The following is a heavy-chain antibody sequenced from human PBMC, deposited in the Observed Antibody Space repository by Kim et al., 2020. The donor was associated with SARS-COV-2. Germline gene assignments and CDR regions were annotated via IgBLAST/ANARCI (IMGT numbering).Heavy chain of an antibody. CDR3: ARDRLWFGENYYYYGMDV. J-gene: IGHJ6*02. D-gene: IGHD3-10*01. CDR2: ISAYNGNT. V-gene: IGHV1-18*01. Sequence: ASVKVSCKASGYTFTSYGISWVRQAPGQGLEWMGWISAYNGNTNYAQKLQGRVTMTTDTSTSTAYMELRSLRSDDTAVYYCARDRLWFGENYYYYGMDVWGQGTTVTVSS. CDR1: GYTFTSYG.